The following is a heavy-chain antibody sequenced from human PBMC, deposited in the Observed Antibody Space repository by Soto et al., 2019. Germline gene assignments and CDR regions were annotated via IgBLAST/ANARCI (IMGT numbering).Heavy chain of an antibody. CDR2: IYYSGST. D-gene: IGHD5-12*01. CDR1: GGSISSYY. J-gene: IGHJ4*02. V-gene: IGHV4-59*01. CDR3: AREVATYYFDY. Sequence: SETLSLTCTVSGGSISSYYWSWIRQPPGKGLEWIGYIYYSGSTNYNPSLKSRVTISVDTSKNQFSLKLSSVTAADTAVYYCAREVATYYFDYWGQGTLVTV.